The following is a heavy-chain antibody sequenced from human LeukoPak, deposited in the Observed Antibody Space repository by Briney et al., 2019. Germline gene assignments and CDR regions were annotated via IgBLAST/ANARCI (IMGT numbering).Heavy chain of an antibody. D-gene: IGHD3-3*01. Sequence: SVKVSCKASGGTFSSYAISWVRQAPGQGLEWMGGIIPIFGTANYAQKFQGRVTITTDESTSTAYMELSSLRSEDTAVYYRATGSGKQYYYYYYMDVWGKGTTVTVSS. V-gene: IGHV1-69*05. J-gene: IGHJ6*03. CDR3: ATGSGKQYYYYYYMDV. CDR1: GGTFSSYA. CDR2: IIPIFGTA.